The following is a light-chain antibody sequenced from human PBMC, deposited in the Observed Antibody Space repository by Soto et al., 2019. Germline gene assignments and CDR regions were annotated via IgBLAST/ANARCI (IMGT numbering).Light chain of an antibody. V-gene: IGKV1-33*01. J-gene: IGKJ4*01. CDR1: QDISNY. Sequence: DIQMTQSPSSLSASVGDRVTITCQASQDISNYLNWYQQKPGKAPKLLIYDASNLETGVPSRFRGIGTGTDLTITISTLQPADIATYYCQQYDNLSPLSFGGGTKVEIK. CDR2: DAS. CDR3: QQYDNLSPLS.